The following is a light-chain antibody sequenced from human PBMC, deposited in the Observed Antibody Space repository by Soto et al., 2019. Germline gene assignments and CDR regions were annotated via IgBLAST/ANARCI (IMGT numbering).Light chain of an antibody. J-gene: IGKJ2*01. Sequence: DIQMTQSPSTLSPSVGDRVTITCRASQSISSWLAWYQHKPGTAPKLLIQKASSLESGVPSRFSGSGSGTEFTLTISSLQPDDFATYYCQQYKSYPYTFGQGTQLEIK. V-gene: IGKV1-5*03. CDR2: KAS. CDR3: QQYKSYPYT. CDR1: QSISSW.